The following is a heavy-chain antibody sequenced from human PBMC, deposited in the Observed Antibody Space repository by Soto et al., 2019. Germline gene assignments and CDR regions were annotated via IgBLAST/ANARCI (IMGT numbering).Heavy chain of an antibody. CDR2: INHSGST. Sequence: SETLSLTCAVSGGSFSGYYWSWIRQSPGKGLEWIGDINHSGSTNYNPSLKSRVTISVDTSKNQFSLKLSSVTAADTAVYYCARSYPVTAIVPYYYYYGMDVWGQGTTVTVSS. V-gene: IGHV4-34*01. J-gene: IGHJ6*02. D-gene: IGHD2-21*02. CDR1: GGSFSGYY. CDR3: ARSYPVTAIVPYYYYYGMDV.